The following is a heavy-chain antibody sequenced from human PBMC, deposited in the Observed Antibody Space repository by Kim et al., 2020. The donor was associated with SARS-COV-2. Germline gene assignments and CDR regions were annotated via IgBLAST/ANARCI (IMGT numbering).Heavy chain of an antibody. CDR2: INHSGST. CDR1: GGSFSGYY. Sequence: SETLSLTCAVYGGSFSGYYWSWIRQPPGKGLEWIGEINHSGSTNYNPSLKSRVTISVDTSKNQFSLKLSSVTAADTAVYYCARGRIVVVPAATRRSRGDSFGYWGQGTLVTVSS. J-gene: IGHJ4*02. V-gene: IGHV4-34*01. D-gene: IGHD2-2*01. CDR3: ARGRIVVVPAATRRSRGDSFGY.